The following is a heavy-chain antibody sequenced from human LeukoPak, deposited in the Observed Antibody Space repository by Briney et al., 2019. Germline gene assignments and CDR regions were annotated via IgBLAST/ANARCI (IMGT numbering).Heavy chain of an antibody. V-gene: IGHV5-51*01. CDR3: VRQASVTAPP. Sequence: GASLKISCKGSGYPFIGYWIGWVRQLPGQGLEWMGIIYPVDSDTRYSPSFQGQVTISIDKSISTAYLQWSSLKASDTAIYYCVRQASVTAPPWGQGTLVTVSS. J-gene: IGHJ5*02. D-gene: IGHD2-21*02. CDR2: IYPVDSDT. CDR1: GYPFIGYW.